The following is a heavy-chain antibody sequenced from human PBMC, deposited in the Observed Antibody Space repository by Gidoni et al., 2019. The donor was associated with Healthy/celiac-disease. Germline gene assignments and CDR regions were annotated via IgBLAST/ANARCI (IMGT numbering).Heavy chain of an antibody. D-gene: IGHD4-17*01. CDR3: ARGDYGGNSYYYGMDV. J-gene: IGHJ6*02. V-gene: IGHV1-69*06. Sequence: EVKKPGSSVKVSCKASGGTFSSYAISWVRQAPGQGLEWMGGIIPIFGTANYAQKFQGRVTITADKSTSTAYMELSSLRSEDTAVYYCARGDYGGNSYYYGMDVWGQGTTVTVSS. CDR1: GGTFSSYA. CDR2: IIPIFGTA.